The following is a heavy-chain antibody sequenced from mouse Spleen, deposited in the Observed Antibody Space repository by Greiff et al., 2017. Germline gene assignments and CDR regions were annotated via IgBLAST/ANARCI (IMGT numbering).Heavy chain of an antibody. D-gene: IGHD3-2*01. CDR3: ARDSSGYRFAY. CDR2: ISSGGSYT. V-gene: IGHV5-6*02. J-gene: IGHJ3*01. Sequence: VMLVESGGDLVKPGGSLKLSCAASGFTFSSYGMSWVRQTPDKRLEWVATISSGGSYTYYPDSVKGRFTISRDNAKNTLYLQMSSLKSEDTAMYYCARDSSGYRFAYWGQGTLVTVSA. CDR1: GFTFSSYG.